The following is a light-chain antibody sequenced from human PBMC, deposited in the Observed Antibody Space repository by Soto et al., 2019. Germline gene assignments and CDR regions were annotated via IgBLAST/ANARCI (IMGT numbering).Light chain of an antibody. CDR3: SSYTSSSSYV. Sequence: QSVLTQPASVSGSPGQSITISCSGTSSDVGGYNYVSWYQQHPGKAPKVMIHDVSDRPSGVSDRFSGSKSGNTASLTISGLQAEDEADYYCSSYTSSSSYVFGTGTKLTVL. CDR1: SSDVGGYNY. CDR2: DVS. V-gene: IGLV2-14*01. J-gene: IGLJ1*01.